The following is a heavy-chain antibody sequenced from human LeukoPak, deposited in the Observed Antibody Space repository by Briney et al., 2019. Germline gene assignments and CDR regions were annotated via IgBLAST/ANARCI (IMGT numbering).Heavy chain of an antibody. J-gene: IGHJ4*02. Sequence: SETLSLTCTVSGGSISSSSYYWGWIRQPPGKGLEWIGTIYYSGSTYYNPSLMSRLTISVDTSKNQFSLKLSSVTAADTAVYYCARGYSSSSAPDYWGQGTLVTVSS. CDR1: GGSISSSSYY. CDR3: ARGYSSSSAPDY. D-gene: IGHD6-6*01. CDR2: IYYSGST. V-gene: IGHV4-39*01.